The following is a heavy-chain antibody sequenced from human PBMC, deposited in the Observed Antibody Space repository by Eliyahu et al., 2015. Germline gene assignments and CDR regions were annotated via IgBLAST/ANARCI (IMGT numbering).Heavy chain of an antibody. Sequence: QLQLQESGPGLVKPSETLSLTCTVSGGSISSSSYYWGWIRQPPGKGLEWIGSIYYSGSTYYNPSLKSRVTISVDTSKNQFSLKLSSVTAADTAVYYCSASLYYDFWSGYYEGYYYYYMDVWGKGTTVTVSS. D-gene: IGHD3-3*01. V-gene: IGHV4-39*01. CDR3: SASLYYDFWSGYYEGYYYYYMDV. CDR1: GGSISSSSYY. J-gene: IGHJ6*03. CDR2: IYYSGST.